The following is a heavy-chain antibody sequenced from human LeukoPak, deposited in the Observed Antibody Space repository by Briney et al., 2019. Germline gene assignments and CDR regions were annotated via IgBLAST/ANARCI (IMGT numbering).Heavy chain of an antibody. CDR3: ARRGYYYYYYMDV. D-gene: IGHD3-16*01. CDR2: INHSGST. Sequence: SETLSLTCAVYGGSFSGYYWSWIRQPPGKGLEWIGEINHSGSTNYNPSLKSRVTISVDTSKNQFSLKLNSVTAADTAVYYCARRGYYYYYYMDVWGKGTTVTVSS. V-gene: IGHV4-34*01. J-gene: IGHJ6*03. CDR1: GGSFSGYY.